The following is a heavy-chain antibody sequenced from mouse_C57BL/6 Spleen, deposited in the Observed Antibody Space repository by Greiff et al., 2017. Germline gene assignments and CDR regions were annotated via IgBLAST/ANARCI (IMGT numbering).Heavy chain of an antibody. J-gene: IGHJ4*01. D-gene: IGHD2-14*01. CDR1: GYSITSGYY. V-gene: IGHV3-6*01. Sequence: EVKLVESGPGLVKPSQSLSLTCSVTGYSITSGYYWNWIRQFPGNKLEWMGYISYDGSNNYNPSLKNRISITRDTSKNQFFLKLNSVTTEDTATYYCASTYYRYAMDYWGQGTSVTVSS. CDR2: ISYDGSN. CDR3: ASTYYRYAMDY.